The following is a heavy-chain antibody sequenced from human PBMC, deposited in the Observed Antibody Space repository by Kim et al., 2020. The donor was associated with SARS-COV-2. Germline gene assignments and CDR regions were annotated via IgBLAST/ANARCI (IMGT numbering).Heavy chain of an antibody. V-gene: IGHV4-34*01. CDR1: GGSFSGYY. CDR3: ARGCLIAVAGTLCPYYYYYKDV. Sequence: SETLSLTCVVYGGSFSGYYWSWIRQPPGKGLEWIGEINHSGSTNYNPSLKSRVTISVDTSKNQFSLKLSSVTAAVTAVYYCARGCLIAVAGTLCPYYYYYKDVWGIWTTVTVTS. J-gene: IGHJ6*03. CDR2: INHSGST. D-gene: IGHD6-19*01.